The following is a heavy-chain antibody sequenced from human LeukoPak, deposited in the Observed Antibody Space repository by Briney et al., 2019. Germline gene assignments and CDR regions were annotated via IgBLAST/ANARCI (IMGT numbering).Heavy chain of an antibody. CDR1: GYTFTSYV. V-gene: IGHV1-18*01. D-gene: IGHD3-16*02. Sequence: GASVKVSCKASGYTFTSYVISWVRQAPGQGLEWMGWISAYNGNTNYAQKLQGRVTMTTDTSTSTAYMELRSLRSDDTAVYYCARVMITFGGVIVLPFDYWGQGTLVTVSS. J-gene: IGHJ4*02. CDR3: ARVMITFGGVIVLPFDY. CDR2: ISAYNGNT.